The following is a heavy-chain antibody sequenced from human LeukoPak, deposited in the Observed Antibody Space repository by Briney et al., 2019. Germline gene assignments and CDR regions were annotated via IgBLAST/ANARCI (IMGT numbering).Heavy chain of an antibody. J-gene: IGHJ2*01. CDR3: AKGRGRGPYYWYFDL. CDR1: GFTFSNYA. V-gene: IGHV3-23*01. CDR2: ITGSGVST. D-gene: IGHD3-10*01. Sequence: GGSLRLSCAASGFTFSNYAMSWVRQAPGTGLEWVSAITGSGVSTFYADSVKGRFTISRDNSKNTLYLQMNSLRADDTAVYYCAKGRGRGPYYWYFDLWGRGTLVPVSS.